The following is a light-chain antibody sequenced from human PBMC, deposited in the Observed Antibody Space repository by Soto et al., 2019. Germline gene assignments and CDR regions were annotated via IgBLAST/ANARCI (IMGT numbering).Light chain of an antibody. CDR3: QQRSNWPPWT. V-gene: IGKV3-11*01. CDR1: QSVSSY. J-gene: IGKJ1*01. Sequence: EIVLTQSPATLSVSPGERDTLSCRASQSVSSYLAWYQQKPGQAPRLLIYDASNRATGIPARFSGSGSGTDFTLTISSLEPEDFAVDYCQQRSNWPPWTFGQGTKVEIK. CDR2: DAS.